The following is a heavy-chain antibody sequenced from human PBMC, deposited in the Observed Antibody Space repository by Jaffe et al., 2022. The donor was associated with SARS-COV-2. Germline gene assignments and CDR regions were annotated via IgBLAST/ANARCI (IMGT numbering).Heavy chain of an antibody. CDR1: GFTFSSYA. V-gene: IGHV3-23*01. Sequence: EVQLLESGGGLVQPGGSLRLSCAASGFTFSSYAMSWVRQAPGKGLEWVSAISGSGGSTYYADSVKGRFTISRDNSKNTLYLQMNSLRAEDTAVYYCAKVLQAAASLTYYYYGMDVWGQGTTVTVSS. CDR3: AKVLQAAASLTYYYYGMDV. D-gene: IGHD6-13*01. CDR2: ISGSGGST. J-gene: IGHJ6*02.